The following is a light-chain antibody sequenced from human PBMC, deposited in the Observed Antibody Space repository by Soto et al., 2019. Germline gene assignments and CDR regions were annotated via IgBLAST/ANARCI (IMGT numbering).Light chain of an antibody. CDR1: QDISNY. Sequence: DIQMTQSPSSLSVSLLDRVTITCQASQDISNYLNWCQHKPGKAPKLLIYDASDLETGVPSRFSASGSGTDFTFTISSLQPEAIATYYCQQYDNLPLTFGGGTNVDIK. CDR2: DAS. CDR3: QQYDNLPLT. V-gene: IGKV1-33*01. J-gene: IGKJ4*01.